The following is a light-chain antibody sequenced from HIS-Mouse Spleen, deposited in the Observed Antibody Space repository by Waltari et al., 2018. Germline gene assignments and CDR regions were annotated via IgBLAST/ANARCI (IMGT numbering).Light chain of an antibody. CDR1: NLGDKY. V-gene: IGLV3-1*01. Sequence: SYELTQPPSVSVSPGQTASITCPGDNLGDKYACWYQQQPGQSPVLVIYQDSKRHSGIPERFSGSNSGNTATLTISGTQAMDEADYYCQAWDSSTVVFGGGTKLTVL. CDR2: QDS. CDR3: QAWDSSTVV. J-gene: IGLJ2*01.